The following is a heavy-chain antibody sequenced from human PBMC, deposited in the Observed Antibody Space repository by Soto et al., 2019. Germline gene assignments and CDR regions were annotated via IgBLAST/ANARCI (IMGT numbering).Heavy chain of an antibody. V-gene: IGHV3-30*18. D-gene: IGHD6-19*01. Sequence: QVQLVESGGGVVQPGRSLRLACAASGFTFSSYAMNWVRQAPGKGLELVADIAYDGSNTYYADSVKGRFTISRDNSKNTLYLQMNSLRAEATAVYFCEKDRSGWFSMDVWGQGTTVTVSS. J-gene: IGHJ6*02. CDR2: IAYDGSNT. CDR3: EKDRSGWFSMDV. CDR1: GFTFSSYA.